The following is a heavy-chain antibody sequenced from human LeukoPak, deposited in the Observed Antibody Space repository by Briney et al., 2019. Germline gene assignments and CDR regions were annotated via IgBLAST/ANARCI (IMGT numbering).Heavy chain of an antibody. Sequence: ASVKVSCKASGYTFTGYYMHWVRQAPGQRLEWMGWINPNSGGTNYAQKFQGRVTMTRDTSIRTAYMELSRLRSDDTAVYYCAREIPTMVRGVIIRVFDYWGQGTLVTVSS. CDR2: INPNSGGT. CDR3: AREIPTMVRGVIIRVFDY. V-gene: IGHV1-2*02. J-gene: IGHJ4*02. CDR1: GYTFTGYY. D-gene: IGHD3-10*01.